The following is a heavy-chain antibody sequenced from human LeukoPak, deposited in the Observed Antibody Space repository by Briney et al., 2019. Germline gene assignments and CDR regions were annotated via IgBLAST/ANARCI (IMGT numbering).Heavy chain of an antibody. CDR2: IYYTGAT. D-gene: IGHD6-19*01. CDR1: GGSISNYY. J-gene: IGHJ4*02. Sequence: TSETLSLTCTVSGGSISNYYWTWIRQPPGKGLEWIGYIYYTGATSYNPSLKSRVTISVDTSKNQFSLKLTSVTAADTAVYYCAKYGGNGWVIDYWGQGTLVTVSS. CDR3: AKYGGNGWVIDY. V-gene: IGHV4-59*08.